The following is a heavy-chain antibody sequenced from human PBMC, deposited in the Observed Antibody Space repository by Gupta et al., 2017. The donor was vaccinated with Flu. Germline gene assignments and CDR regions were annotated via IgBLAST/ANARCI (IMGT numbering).Heavy chain of an antibody. CDR1: GFTFSSYA. CDR3: AKYSGSSSYYFDY. J-gene: IGHJ4*02. Sequence: EVQLLESGGGLVQPGGSLRLSCAASGFTFSSYAMSWVRQAPGKGLEWVSGISGSGGSTYYADSVKGRFTISRDNSKNTLYLQMNSLRAEDTAVYYCAKYSGSSSYYFDYWGQGTLVTVSS. V-gene: IGHV3-23*01. D-gene: IGHD1-26*01. CDR2: ISGSGGST.